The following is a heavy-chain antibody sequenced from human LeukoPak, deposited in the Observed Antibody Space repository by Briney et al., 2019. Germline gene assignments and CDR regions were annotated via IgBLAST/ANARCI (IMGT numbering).Heavy chain of an antibody. CDR3: ARIPLGVTFSSYYYYGMDV. CDR1: GFSLSTSGMC. CDR2: IDWDDDK. Sequence: SGPTLLNPTHTLTLTSTFSGFSLSTSGMCVSWIRQPPGKALEWLARIDWDDDKYYSTSLKTRLTISKDTSKNQVVLTMTNMDPVDTATYYCARIPLGVTFSSYYYYGMDVWGQGTTVTVSS. D-gene: IGHD3-10*01. V-gene: IGHV2-70*11. J-gene: IGHJ6*02.